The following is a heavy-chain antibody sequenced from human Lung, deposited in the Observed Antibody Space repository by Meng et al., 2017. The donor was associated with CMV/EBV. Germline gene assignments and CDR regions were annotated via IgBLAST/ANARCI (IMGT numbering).Heavy chain of an antibody. V-gene: IGHV3-43D*03. Sequence: SCAASGFTFDDYAMHWVRQAPGKGLEWVSLISWDGGSTYYADSVKGRFTISRDNSKNSLYLQMNSLRAEDTALYYCAKDIFGGSYSSSSDGMDVWGQGTXVTGSS. CDR3: AKDIFGGSYSSSSDGMDV. D-gene: IGHD6-6*01. CDR2: ISWDGGST. J-gene: IGHJ6*02. CDR1: GFTFDDYA.